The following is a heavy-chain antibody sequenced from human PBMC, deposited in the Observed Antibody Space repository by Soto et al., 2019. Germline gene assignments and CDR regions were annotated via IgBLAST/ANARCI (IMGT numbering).Heavy chain of an antibody. J-gene: IGHJ2*01. Sequence: VASVKVSCKASGYTFTSYAMHWVRQAPGQRLEWMGWINAGNGNTKYSQKFQGRVTITRDTSASTAYMELSSLRSEDTAVYYCARDRGIIAARSLNLYFDIWGRGTLVTVSS. CDR1: GYTFTSYA. V-gene: IGHV1-3*01. CDR3: ARDRGIIAARSLNLYFDI. CDR2: INAGNGNT. D-gene: IGHD6-6*01.